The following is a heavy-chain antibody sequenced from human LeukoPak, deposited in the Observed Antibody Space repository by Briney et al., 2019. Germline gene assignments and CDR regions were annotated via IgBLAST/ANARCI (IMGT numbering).Heavy chain of an antibody. CDR3: ARDGGYGSYVSPSNWYFDL. Sequence: GGSLRLPCAASGFTVSSNYMSWVRQAPGKGVEWVSLIYSGGSTYYADSVKGRFTISRDNSKNTLYLQMNNLRAEDTAVYYCARDGGYGSYVSPSNWYFDLWGRGTLVTVSS. D-gene: IGHD1-26*01. CDR1: GFTVSSNY. V-gene: IGHV3-53*01. J-gene: IGHJ2*01. CDR2: IYSGGST.